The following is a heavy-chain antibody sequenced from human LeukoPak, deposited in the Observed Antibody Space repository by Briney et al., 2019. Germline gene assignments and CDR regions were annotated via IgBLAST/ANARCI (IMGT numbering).Heavy chain of an antibody. V-gene: IGHV4-59*08. CDR3: VRHLSAGRPAFDI. CDR1: GGSINSYY. D-gene: IGHD2-15*01. CDR2: IYYSGST. Sequence: PSETLSLTCTVSGGSINSYYWSWIRQPPGKGLERIGYIYYSGSTNYNPSLKSRLTISVDTSNNKFSLKLTSLTAADTAVYYCVRHLSAGRPAFDIWGQGTMVTVSS. J-gene: IGHJ3*02.